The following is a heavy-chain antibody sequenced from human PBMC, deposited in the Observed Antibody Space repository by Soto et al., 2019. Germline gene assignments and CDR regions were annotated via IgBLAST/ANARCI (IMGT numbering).Heavy chain of an antibody. CDR3: AREPRYCRGGSCSITGDAYDI. Sequence: EVQLVESGGGLVQPGGSLRLSCAASGFIVSSTYMSWVRQAPGKELEWVSVISNGGDTHYADSVKGRFSLSRDISNNTLHLQMISLSPEDTAVYYCAREPRYCRGGSCSITGDAYDIWGQGTMVTVAS. CDR1: GFIVSSTY. D-gene: IGHD2-15*01. V-gene: IGHV3-66*01. CDR2: ISNGGDT. J-gene: IGHJ3*02.